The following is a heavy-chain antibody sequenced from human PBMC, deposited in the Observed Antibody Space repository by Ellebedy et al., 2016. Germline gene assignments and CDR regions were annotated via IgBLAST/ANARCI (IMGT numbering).Heavy chain of an antibody. J-gene: IGHJ4*02. V-gene: IGHV4-39*01. CDR2: IYYSGST. CDR1: GGSISSSSYY. Sequence: GSLRLSCTVSGGSISSSSYYWVWIRQPPGKGLEWIGSIYYSGSTYYNPSLKSRVTISVDTSKNQFSLKLSSVTAADTAVYYCARVASGSYVYWGQGTLVTVSS. CDR3: ARVASGSYVY. D-gene: IGHD1-26*01.